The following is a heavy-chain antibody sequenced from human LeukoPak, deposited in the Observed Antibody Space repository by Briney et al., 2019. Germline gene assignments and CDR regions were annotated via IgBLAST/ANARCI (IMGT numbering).Heavy chain of an antibody. CDR1: GYTFTSYG. CDR2: ISAYNGNT. Sequence: ASVKVSCKASGYTFTSYGISWVRQAPGQGLEWMGWISAYNGNTNYAQKLQGRVTMTTDTSTSTAYMELRSLRSDDTAVYYCARDFSNTSGFKVVVDYWGQGTLVTVSS. V-gene: IGHV1-18*01. D-gene: IGHD3-22*01. CDR3: ARDFSNTSGFKVVVDY. J-gene: IGHJ4*02.